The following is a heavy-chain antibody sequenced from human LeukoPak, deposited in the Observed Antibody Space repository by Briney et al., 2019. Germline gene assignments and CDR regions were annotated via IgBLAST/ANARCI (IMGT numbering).Heavy chain of an antibody. CDR3: ARGYYYESSGYFDS. D-gene: IGHD3-22*01. J-gene: IGHJ4*02. V-gene: IGHV4-34*01. CDR2: INHSGDT. CDR1: GGSFSGYY. Sequence: PSETLSLTCAVYGGSFSGYYWSWIRQPPGKGLGWVGEINHSGDTNYNPSLKIRVTISIDTSKSQFSLKLNSVTAADTAVYYCARGYYYESSGYFDSWGQGTLVTVSS.